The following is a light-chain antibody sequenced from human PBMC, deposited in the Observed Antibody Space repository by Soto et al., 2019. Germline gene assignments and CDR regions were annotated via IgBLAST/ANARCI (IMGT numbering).Light chain of an antibody. Sequence: EIVLTQSPGTLSLSPGERATLSCRASQSVSSSYLAWYQQRPGQAPRLLIYGTSSRATGIPDRFSGSGSGKDFTLTISRLKLEDFAVYYCQQYGSSPLVTFGQGTRLEIK. V-gene: IGKV3-20*01. CDR3: QQYGSSPLVT. CDR2: GTS. J-gene: IGKJ5*01. CDR1: QSVSSSY.